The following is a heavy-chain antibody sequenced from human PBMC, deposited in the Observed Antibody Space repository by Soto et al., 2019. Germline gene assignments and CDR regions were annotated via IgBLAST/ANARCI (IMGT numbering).Heavy chain of an antibody. Sequence: EVQLVESGGGLVQPGGSLRLSCAASGFSFSNYDMQWVRHAAGKGLEWVSAIGTAGDTHYSGSVKGGFSISRENAKSSSYLQMNSLRAEDTAVYYCARDPSGWGLDVWGQGTTVTVSS. CDR3: ARDPSGWGLDV. V-gene: IGHV3-13*01. CDR1: GFSFSNYD. CDR2: IGTAGDT. D-gene: IGHD2-15*01. J-gene: IGHJ6*02.